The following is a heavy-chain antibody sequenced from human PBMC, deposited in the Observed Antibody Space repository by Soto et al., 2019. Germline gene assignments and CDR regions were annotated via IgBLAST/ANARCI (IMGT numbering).Heavy chain of an antibody. Sequence: QGPLQGAGPGLVKPSETLVLPCTGSCDYISFHYWDLVRQPPGKGLGWVGYGYHRGKTDSNPSLKSRVTISMDTSKNQISLSLTSVTAADAAVYYCARPTGIAPAIWYFDLWGRGTLVTVSS. CDR1: CDYISFHY. V-gene: IGHV4-59*11. CDR3: ARPTGIAPAIWYFDL. J-gene: IGHJ2*01. CDR2: GYHRGKT. D-gene: IGHD6-13*01.